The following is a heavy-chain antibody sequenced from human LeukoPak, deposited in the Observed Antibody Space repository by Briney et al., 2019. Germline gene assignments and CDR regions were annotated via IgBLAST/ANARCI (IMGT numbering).Heavy chain of an antibody. V-gene: IGHV5-51*01. CDR1: GYSFTSYW. J-gene: IGHJ4*02. CDR3: ARHAPGGEEQWLVLGY. CDR2: IYPGDSDT. D-gene: IGHD6-19*01. Sequence: GESLNISCQGSGYSFTSYWIGWVRQMPGKGLEWMGIIYPGDSDTRYSPSFQGQVTISADKSIRTAYLQWSSLKASDTAMYYCARHAPGGEEQWLVLGYWGQGTLVTVSS.